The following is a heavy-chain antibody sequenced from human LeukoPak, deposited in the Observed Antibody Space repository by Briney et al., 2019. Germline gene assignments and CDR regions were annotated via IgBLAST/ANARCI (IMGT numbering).Heavy chain of an antibody. Sequence: GGSLRLSCAASGFTLSSYAMSWVRQAPGKGLEWVSGISGSGGSTYYADSVKGRFTTSRDNSKNTLYLQMNSLRAEDTAVYYCAPLPSGTRYFDLWDRGTLVTVSS. CDR3: APLPSGTRYFDL. J-gene: IGHJ2*01. CDR1: GFTLSSYA. CDR2: ISGSGGST. V-gene: IGHV3-23*01.